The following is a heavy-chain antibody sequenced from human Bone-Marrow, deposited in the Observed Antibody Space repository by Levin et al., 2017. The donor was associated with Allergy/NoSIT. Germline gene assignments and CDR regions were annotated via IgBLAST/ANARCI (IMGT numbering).Heavy chain of an antibody. CDR3: ARLDGYCFDY. D-gene: IGHD1-1*01. J-gene: IGHJ4*02. V-gene: IGHV4-31*03. CDR2: IPYRGST. Sequence: PSQTLSLTCTVSGGSISSAGYHWTWIRQYPGKGLEWIGYIPYRGSTYFNPSLKSRLTMSIDTSEQHFSLNLTSVSAADTAIYYCARLDGYCFDYWGQGALVTVSS. CDR1: GGSISSAGYH.